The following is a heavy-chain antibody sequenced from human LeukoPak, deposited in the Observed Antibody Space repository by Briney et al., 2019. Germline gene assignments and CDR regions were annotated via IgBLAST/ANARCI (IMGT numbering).Heavy chain of an antibody. D-gene: IGHD3-10*01. CDR3: ARHPSYRTMVRGALGGWFDP. CDR1: GYSISSGYY. V-gene: IGHV4-38-2*02. CDR2: IYHSGST. J-gene: IGHJ5*02. Sequence: SETLSLTCTVSGYSISSGYYWGWIRQPPGKGLEWIGSIYHSGSTYYNPSLKSRVTISVDTSKNQFSLKLSSVTAADTAVYYCARHPSYRTMVRGALGGWFDPWGQGTLVTVSS.